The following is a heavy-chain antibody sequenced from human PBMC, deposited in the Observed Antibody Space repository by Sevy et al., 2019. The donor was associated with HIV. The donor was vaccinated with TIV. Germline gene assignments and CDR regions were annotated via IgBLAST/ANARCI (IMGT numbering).Heavy chain of an antibody. D-gene: IGHD3-22*01. J-gene: IGHJ4*02. CDR3: ARGGYYYDNAAYYALDS. Sequence: GGSLRLSCAATGFTFSNYAMHWVRQAPGKGMEGVAIIWSDGAYQYHGDSVKGRFTISRDNSKNTQYLQMNNVRVEDTAVYYCARGGYYYDNAAYYALDSWGQGTLVTVSS. V-gene: IGHV3-33*01. CDR1: GFTFSNYA. CDR2: IWSDGAYQ.